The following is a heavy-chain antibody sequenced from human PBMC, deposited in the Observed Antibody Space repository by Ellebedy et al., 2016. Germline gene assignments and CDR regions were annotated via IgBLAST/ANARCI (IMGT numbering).Heavy chain of an antibody. V-gene: IGHV3-23*01. D-gene: IGHD5-12*01. CDR1: GFTFSSYA. CDR2: ISGSAGST. J-gene: IGHJ3*02. Sequence: GESLKISXAASGFTFSSYAMSWVRQAPGKGLEWVSAISGSAGSTKYADSVKGRFTISRDNGKNTLYLQMNSLRGEDTAIYYCASGFRHYGAYDIWGQGTMVTVSS. CDR3: ASGFRHYGAYDI.